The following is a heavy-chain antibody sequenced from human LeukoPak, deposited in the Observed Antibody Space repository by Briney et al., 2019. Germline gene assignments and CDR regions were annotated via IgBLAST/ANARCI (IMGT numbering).Heavy chain of an antibody. CDR1: GITFSSYE. V-gene: IGHV3-23*01. D-gene: IGHD3-3*01. CDR2: ISDRGKT. J-gene: IGHJ3*02. CDR3: SKLPTIFGVADSFDI. Sequence: GGSLRLSCVDSGITFSSYEMSWVRQAPGKGLEWISAISDRGKTDYADSVKGRFTISRDNSKNTLYLQLSSLRADDTAIYYCSKLPTIFGVADSFDIWGQGTLVTVSS.